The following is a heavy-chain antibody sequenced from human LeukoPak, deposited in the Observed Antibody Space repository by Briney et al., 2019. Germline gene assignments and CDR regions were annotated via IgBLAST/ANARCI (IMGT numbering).Heavy chain of an antibody. D-gene: IGHD3-10*01. V-gene: IGHV1-24*01. CDR1: GYTLTELS. CDR3: ALVYYGSGPWDY. CDR2: FDPEDGET. Sequence: ASVKVSCKVSGYTLTELSMHWVGQAPGKGLEWMGGFDPEDGETIYAQKFQGRVTMTEDTSTDTAYMELSSLRSEDTAAYYCALVYYGSGPWDYCGQGTLVTVSS. J-gene: IGHJ4*02.